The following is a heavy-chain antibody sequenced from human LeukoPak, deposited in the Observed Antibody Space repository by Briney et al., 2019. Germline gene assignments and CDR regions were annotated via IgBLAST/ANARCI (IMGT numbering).Heavy chain of an antibody. Sequence: GVSLRLSCAASGFTFSNYWMNWVRQAPGKGLEWVANIKQDGSEEYSVGSVKGRFTISRDNAKSSLFLQMNSLRAEDTAVYYYARIGGDSSWYYFDYWGQGTLVTVSS. CDR2: IKQDGSEE. CDR3: ARIGGDSSWYYFDY. J-gene: IGHJ4*02. V-gene: IGHV3-7*04. CDR1: GFTFSNYW. D-gene: IGHD6-13*01.